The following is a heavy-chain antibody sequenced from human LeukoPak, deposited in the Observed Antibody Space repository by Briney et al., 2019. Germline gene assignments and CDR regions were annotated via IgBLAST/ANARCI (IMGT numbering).Heavy chain of an antibody. CDR2: IYIDGNT. CDR3: AKPSITVAGIYLPLDY. J-gene: IGHJ4*02. D-gene: IGHD6-19*01. CDR1: GLTVSGYH. Sequence: GGSLRLSCAVSGLTVSGYHMTWVRQAPGKGLQWVSTIYIDGNTFYAASVKGRFTISRDNSKNTLYLQMNSLRAEDTAVYYCAKPSITVAGIYLPLDYWGQGTLVTVSS. V-gene: IGHV3-53*01.